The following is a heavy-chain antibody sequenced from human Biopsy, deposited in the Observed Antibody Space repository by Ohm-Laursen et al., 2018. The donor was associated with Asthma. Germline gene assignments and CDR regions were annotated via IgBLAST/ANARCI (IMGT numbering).Heavy chain of an antibody. V-gene: IGHV3-30-3*01. CDR3: AREGVAGTHIED. J-gene: IGHJ4*02. Sequence: SPRLSCAASRFTYEMHWVRQAPGKGLEWVAVISYDGSSIYYADSVKGRFTISRDNSKNTLSLQMNSLTAEDTAVYHCAREGVAGTHIEDWGQGTLVTVSS. D-gene: IGHD6-19*01. CDR1: RFTYE. CDR2: ISYDGSSI.